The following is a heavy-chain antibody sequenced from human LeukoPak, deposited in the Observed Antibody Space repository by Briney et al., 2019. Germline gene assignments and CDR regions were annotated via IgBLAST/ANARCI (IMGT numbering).Heavy chain of an antibody. Sequence: PGGCLRLSCAASGFSVSSNYMSWVRQAPGMGLECVSVIYSGGNTYYADSVKGRFIISRDTSKNTLYLQMNSLRAEDTAVYYCARGGVVTRYFDYWGQGALVTVSS. J-gene: IGHJ4*02. CDR2: IYSGGNT. CDR3: ARGGVVTRYFDY. V-gene: IGHV3-53*01. CDR1: GFSVSSNY. D-gene: IGHD3-3*01.